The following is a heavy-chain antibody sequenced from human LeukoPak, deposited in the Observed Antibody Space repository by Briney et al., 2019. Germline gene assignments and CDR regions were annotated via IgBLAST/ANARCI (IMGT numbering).Heavy chain of an antibody. D-gene: IGHD2/OR15-2a*01. CDR1: GYTFTSYY. Sequence: ASVKVSCKASGYTFTSYYMHWVRQAPGQRLEWMGWINVVNDNTKLSQKFQGRVTITSDTSASTAYMEMSSLRFDDTAVHYCARAPLTTYPWWGQGTLVTVSS. J-gene: IGHJ4*02. CDR2: INVVNDNT. V-gene: IGHV1-3*01. CDR3: ARAPLTTYPW.